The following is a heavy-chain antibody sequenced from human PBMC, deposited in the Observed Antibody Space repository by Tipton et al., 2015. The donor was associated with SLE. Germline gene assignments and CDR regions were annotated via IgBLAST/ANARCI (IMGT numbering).Heavy chain of an antibody. CDR3: AKGGSSGWNYYFDY. CDR1: GFFFSNFG. J-gene: IGHJ4*02. V-gene: IGHV3-30*18. D-gene: IGHD6-19*01. CDR2: TSYDGGNK. Sequence: SLRLSCAASGFFFSNFGMHWVRQIPGEGLEWVAVTSYDGGNKYYADSVKGRFTISRDNAKNTLYLQMNSLTTEDTAVYFCAKGGSSGWNYYFDYWGQGTLVTVSS.